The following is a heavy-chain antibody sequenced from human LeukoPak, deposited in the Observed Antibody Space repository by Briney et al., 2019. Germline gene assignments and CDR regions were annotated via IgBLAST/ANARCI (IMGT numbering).Heavy chain of an antibody. J-gene: IGHJ5*02. CDR1: GDSVSINSAA. D-gene: IGHD6-19*01. CDR2: TYYRSKWYN. V-gene: IGHV6-1*01. CDR3: ARSFRAYSGWYGRRPQYNWFNP. Sequence: SPTLSLTFAISGDSVSINSAAWNWIRQSPSRGLEWLGRTYYRSKWYNDYAVSVKSRITINPGTSKNQFSLQLNSVTPEDTAVYYCARSFRAYSGWYGRRPQYNWFNPWGQGTLVTVSS.